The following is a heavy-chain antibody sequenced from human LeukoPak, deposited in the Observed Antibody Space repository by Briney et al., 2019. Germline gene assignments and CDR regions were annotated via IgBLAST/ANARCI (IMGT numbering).Heavy chain of an antibody. J-gene: IGHJ4*02. CDR1: GFTFNSYA. CDR3: TRDERGYYNSSGFFGAIEY. Sequence: HPGKSLRLSCAASGFTFNSYAMHWVGQAPGKGLEWVAFIWYDGSNKYYADSVRGRFTMSRDNSKNTLDLQMNSLRAEDTAVYYCTRDERGYYNSSGFFGAIEYWGQGTLVTVSS. V-gene: IGHV3-33*01. CDR2: IWYDGSNK. D-gene: IGHD3-22*01.